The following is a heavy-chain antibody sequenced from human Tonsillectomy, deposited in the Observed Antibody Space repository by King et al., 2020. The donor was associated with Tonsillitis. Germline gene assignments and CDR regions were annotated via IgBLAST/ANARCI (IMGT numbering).Heavy chain of an antibody. D-gene: IGHD3-22*01. Sequence: VQLQQWGAGLLKPSETLSLTCAVYGESFSGYYWSWIRQPPGTGLEWIGEINHSGSTNYNPSLTSRVTISLDTSKNQFSLKLGSVTAADTAVYYCARDTYYYDSSGAYYYYYMDVWGKGTTVTVSS. CDR3: ARDTYYYDSSGAYYYYYMDV. J-gene: IGHJ6*03. CDR2: INHSGST. CDR1: GESFSGYY. V-gene: IGHV4-34*01.